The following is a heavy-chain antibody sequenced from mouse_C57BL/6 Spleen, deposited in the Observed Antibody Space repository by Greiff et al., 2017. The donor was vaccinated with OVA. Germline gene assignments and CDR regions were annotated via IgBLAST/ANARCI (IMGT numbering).Heavy chain of an antibody. CDR1: GFSLTSYG. CDR2: IWSGGST. D-gene: IGHD4-1*01. CDR3: TRDYTLTGTKDY. J-gene: IGHJ2*01. V-gene: IGHV2-2*01. Sequence: VQLQQSGPGLVQPSQSLSLTCTVSGFSLTSYGVHWVRQSPGKGLEWLGVIWSGGSTDYNAAFISRLSISKDNSKSQYFFIRSTLQADDTAIYYCTRDYTLTGTKDYWGQGTTLTVSS.